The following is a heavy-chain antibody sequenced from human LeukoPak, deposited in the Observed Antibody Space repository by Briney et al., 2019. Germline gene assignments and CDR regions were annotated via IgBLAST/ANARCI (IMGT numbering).Heavy chain of an antibody. D-gene: IGHD4-17*01. CDR2: INPSGGST. CDR3: ARETGGDYVHAFDI. CDR1: GYTFTGHY. J-gene: IGHJ3*02. V-gene: IGHV1-46*01. Sequence: ASVKVSCKASGYTFTGHYMHWVRQAPGEGLEWMEIINPSGGSTSYAQKFQGRVTMTRDMSTSTVYMELSSLRSEDTAVYYCARETGGDYVHAFDIWGQGTMVTVSS.